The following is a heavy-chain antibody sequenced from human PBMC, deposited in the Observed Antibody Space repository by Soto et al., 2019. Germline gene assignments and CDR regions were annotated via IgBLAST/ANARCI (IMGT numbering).Heavy chain of an antibody. D-gene: IGHD5-12*01. CDR1: GYTFTSYG. J-gene: IGHJ4*02. CDR2: INAYNGNT. CDR3: ASYFPRAGYNHY. V-gene: IGHV1-18*01. Sequence: QVQLVQSGAEVKKPGASVKVSCKASGYTFTSYGIRWVRQAPGQGLEWMGWINAYNGNTNYAQKLQGRVTITTDTSTSTAYMELRSLRSEDTAVYYCASYFPRAGYNHYWGQGTLVTVSS.